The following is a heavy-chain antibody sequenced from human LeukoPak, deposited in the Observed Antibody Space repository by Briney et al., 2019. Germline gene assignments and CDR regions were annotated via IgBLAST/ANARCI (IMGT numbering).Heavy chain of an antibody. Sequence: KPSETLSLTCTVSGGSISSSSYYWGWIRQPPGKGLEWIGSIYYSGSTYYNPSLKSRVTISVDTSKNQFSLKLSSVTAADTAVYYCARHEEFLEWLGGDFDYWGQGTLVTVSS. CDR1: GGSISSSSYY. CDR3: ARHEEFLEWLGGDFDY. J-gene: IGHJ4*02. CDR2: IYYSGST. D-gene: IGHD3-3*01. V-gene: IGHV4-39*01.